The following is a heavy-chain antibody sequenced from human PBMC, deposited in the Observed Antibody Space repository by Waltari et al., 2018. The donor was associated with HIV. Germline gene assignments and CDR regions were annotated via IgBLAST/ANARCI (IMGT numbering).Heavy chain of an antibody. CDR1: GYSISSGYY. J-gene: IGHJ3*02. D-gene: IGHD3-22*01. CDR2: IYHSGNT. V-gene: IGHV4-38-2*02. CDR3: ARDSTMIVGRNLAFDI. Sequence: QVQLQESGPGLVKPSETLSLTCAVSGYSISSGYYWGWIRQPPGKGLEWIGSIYHSGNTYDNPSLKSRVTISVDASKNQFSLKLSSVTAADTAVYYCARDSTMIVGRNLAFDIWGQGTMVTVSS.